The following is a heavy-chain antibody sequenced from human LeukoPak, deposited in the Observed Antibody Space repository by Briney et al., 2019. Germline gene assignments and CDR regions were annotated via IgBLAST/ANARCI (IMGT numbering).Heavy chain of an antibody. J-gene: IGHJ4*02. V-gene: IGHV3-21*01. CDR3: ARDTGDYDFWSGYYYYFDY. CDR1: GFTFSSYS. Sequence: GGSLRHSCAASGFTFSSYSMNWVRQAPGKGLEWVSSITSSSSYIYYADSVKGRFTISRDNAKNSLYLQMNSLRAEDTAVYYCARDTGDYDFWSGYYYYFDYWGQGTLVTVSS. CDR2: ITSSSSYI. D-gene: IGHD3-3*01.